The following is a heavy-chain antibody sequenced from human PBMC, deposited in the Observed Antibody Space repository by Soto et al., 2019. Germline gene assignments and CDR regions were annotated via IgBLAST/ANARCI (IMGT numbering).Heavy chain of an antibody. J-gene: IGHJ6*02. CDR3: ARGAEIVLMVTKRRPTYYYYGMDV. V-gene: IGHV1-69*13. D-gene: IGHD2-8*01. CDR1: GGTFSSYA. CDR2: IIPIFGTA. Sequence: SVKVSCKASGGTFSSYAISWVRQAPGQGLEWMGGIIPIFGTANYAQKFQGRVTITADESTSTAYMELSSLRSEDTAVYYCARGAEIVLMVTKRRPTYYYYGMDVWGQGTTVTVS.